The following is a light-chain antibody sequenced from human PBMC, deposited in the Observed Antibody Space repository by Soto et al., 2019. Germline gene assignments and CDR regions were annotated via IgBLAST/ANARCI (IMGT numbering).Light chain of an antibody. J-gene: IGKJ1*01. V-gene: IGKV4-1*01. CDR3: QQYYSGLWT. Sequence: DIVMTQSPDSLAVSLGERATMNCKSSQSVLYSVNNENYLAWYQQKPGQPPKLLIYWASTRESGVPDRFSGSGSGTDFTLTISSLQAEDVAVYYCQQYYSGLWTLGQGTKVEIK. CDR2: WAS. CDR1: QSVLYSVNNENY.